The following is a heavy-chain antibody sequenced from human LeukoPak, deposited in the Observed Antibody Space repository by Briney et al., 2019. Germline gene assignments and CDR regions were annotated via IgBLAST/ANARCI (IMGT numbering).Heavy chain of an antibody. J-gene: IGHJ3*02. D-gene: IGHD6-19*01. Sequence: ASVKVSCKTSGYTFTTYYMHWVRQAPGQGLEWMGWINPNSGDTNYTQKFQGRVTMTRDTSISTAYMELSRLRSDDTAEYYCARDMAVAEFNIWGQGTMVTVSS. CDR1: GYTFTTYY. CDR3: ARDMAVAEFNI. V-gene: IGHV1-2*02. CDR2: INPNSGDT.